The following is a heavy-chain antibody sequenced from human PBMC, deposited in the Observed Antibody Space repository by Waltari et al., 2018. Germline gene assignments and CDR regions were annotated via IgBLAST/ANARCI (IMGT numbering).Heavy chain of an antibody. V-gene: IGHV3-30-3*01. CDR1: GFTFSSYA. CDR2: ISYDGSNK. Sequence: QVQLVESGGGVVQPGRSLRLSCAASGFTFSSYAMHWVRQAPGKGLEWVAVISYDGSNKYYADSVKGRFTISRDNSKNTLYLQMNSLRAEDTAVYYCARDPIAAAPLDDYYYMDVWGKGTTVTISS. D-gene: IGHD6-13*01. CDR3: ARDPIAAAPLDDYYYMDV. J-gene: IGHJ6*03.